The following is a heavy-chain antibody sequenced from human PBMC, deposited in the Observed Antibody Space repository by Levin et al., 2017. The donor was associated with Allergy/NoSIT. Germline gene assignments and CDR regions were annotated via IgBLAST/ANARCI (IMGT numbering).Heavy chain of an antibody. CDR3: ARNGYYSIDH. Sequence: SETLSLTCAVSGGSISSGTWWSWVRQPPGKGLEWIGEIFHTGSTNYNPSLKSRITISVDKSQNQFSLKVTSMTAADTAIYYCARNGYYSIDHWGQGSLVTVSS. J-gene: IGHJ4*02. CDR2: IFHTGST. V-gene: IGHV4-4*02. D-gene: IGHD4-11*01. CDR1: GGSISSGTW.